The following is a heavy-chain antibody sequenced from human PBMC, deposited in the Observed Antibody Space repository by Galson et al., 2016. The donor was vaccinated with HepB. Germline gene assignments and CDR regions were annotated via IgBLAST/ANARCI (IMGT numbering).Heavy chain of an antibody. CDR1: GFAFSSHW. D-gene: IGHD5-12*01. CDR2: IHSDGTIP. V-gene: IGHV3-74*01. Sequence: SLRLSCAASGFAFSSHWMHWVRQDLGKGLVWFSRIHSDGTIPNSADSGKGRFIISRDNSKNTVYLQMNSLRAEDTAVYYGARDWALEWATIGGYWGQGTLVTVSS. J-gene: IGHJ4*02. CDR3: ARDWALEWATIGGY.